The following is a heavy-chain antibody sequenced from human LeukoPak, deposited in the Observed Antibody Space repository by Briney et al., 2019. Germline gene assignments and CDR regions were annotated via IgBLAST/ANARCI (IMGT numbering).Heavy chain of an antibody. Sequence: PGRSLRLSCTTSGFTFGDYSMSWVRQAPGKGLEWVSFIRSKAYGGTTEYAASVKGRFTISRDDSKSIAYLQMNSLKTEDTAVYYCTRNLYGDYGSVYWGQGTLVTVSS. J-gene: IGHJ4*02. V-gene: IGHV3-49*04. CDR1: GFTFGDYS. CDR2: IRSKAYGGTT. D-gene: IGHD4-17*01. CDR3: TRNLYGDYGSVY.